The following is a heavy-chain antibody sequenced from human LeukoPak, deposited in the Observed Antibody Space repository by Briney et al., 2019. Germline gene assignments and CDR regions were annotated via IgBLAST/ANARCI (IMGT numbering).Heavy chain of an antibody. V-gene: IGHV3-64*01. Sequence: GGPLRLSCAASGFTFSSYAMHWVRQAPGKGLEYVSAISSNGGSTYYANSVKGRFTISRDNSKNTLYLQMGSLRAEDMAVYYCAALCSSTSCYMGYSGYEDFDYWGQGTLVTVSS. CDR2: ISSNGGST. D-gene: IGHD2-2*02. CDR3: AALCSSTSCYMGYSGYEDFDY. J-gene: IGHJ4*02. CDR1: GFTFSSYA.